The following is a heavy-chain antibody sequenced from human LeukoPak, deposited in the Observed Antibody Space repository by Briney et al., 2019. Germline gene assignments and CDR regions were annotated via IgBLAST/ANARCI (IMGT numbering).Heavy chain of an antibody. D-gene: IGHD6-13*01. V-gene: IGHV4-59*01. CDR1: GGSISSYY. CDR2: IYYSGST. Sequence: SETLSLTCTVSGGSISSYYWSWIRQPPGKGLEWIGYIYYSGSTNYNPSLKSRVTISVDTSKNQFSLKLSSVTAADTAVYYCARAPSIAAENDLWGRGTLVTVSS. CDR3: ARAPSIAAENDL. J-gene: IGHJ2*01.